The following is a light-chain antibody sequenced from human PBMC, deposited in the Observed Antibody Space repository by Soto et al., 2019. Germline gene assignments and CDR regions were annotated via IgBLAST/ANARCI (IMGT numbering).Light chain of an antibody. CDR1: SSNIGSNT. CDR2: SNT. CDR3: AVLDDSLNGCV. V-gene: IGLV1-44*01. J-gene: IGLJ1*01. Sequence: QSVLTQPPSVSETPGQRVTISCSGSSSNIGSNTVNWFRQLPETAPKLLIYSNTQRPSGVPDRFSGSKSGTSASLANSGLQSEDEADYYCAVLDDSLNGCVFGTGTKLTVL.